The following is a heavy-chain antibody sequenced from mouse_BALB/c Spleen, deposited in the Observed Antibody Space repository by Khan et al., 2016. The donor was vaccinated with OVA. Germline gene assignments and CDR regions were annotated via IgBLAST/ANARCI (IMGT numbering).Heavy chain of an antibody. CDR3: ARKNYYGYAVDY. V-gene: IGHV3-2*02. Sequence: VQLQESGPGLVKPSQSLSLTCTVTGYSITTNYAWDWIRQFPGNKLEWMGYISYSGSTSYNPSLKSRISITRDTSKNQFFLQLISVTTEDTATYYCARKNYYGYAVDYWGQGTSVTVSS. J-gene: IGHJ4*01. D-gene: IGHD1-1*01. CDR2: ISYSGST. CDR1: GYSITTNYA.